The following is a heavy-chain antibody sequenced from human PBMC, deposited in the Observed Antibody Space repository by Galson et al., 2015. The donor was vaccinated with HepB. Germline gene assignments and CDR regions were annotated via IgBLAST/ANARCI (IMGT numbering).Heavy chain of an antibody. Sequence: SLRLSCAASGFTFSSYGMHWVRQAPGKGLEWVAVIWYDGSNKYYADSVKGRFSISRDNSKNTLYLQMNSLRAEDTAVYYCAKDSELWGAQYYFDYWGQGTLVTVSS. D-gene: IGHD1-26*01. J-gene: IGHJ4*02. V-gene: IGHV3-33*06. CDR3: AKDSELWGAQYYFDY. CDR2: IWYDGSNK. CDR1: GFTFSSYG.